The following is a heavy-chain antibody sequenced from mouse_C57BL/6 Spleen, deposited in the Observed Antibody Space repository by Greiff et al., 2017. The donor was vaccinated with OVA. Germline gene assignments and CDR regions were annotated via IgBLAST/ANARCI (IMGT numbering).Heavy chain of an antibody. CDR3: ARGEDYGSSYVFDY. CDR2: INPNNGGT. V-gene: IGHV1-26*01. D-gene: IGHD1-1*01. Sequence: EVQLQQSGPELVKPGASVKISCKASGYTFTDYYMNWVKQSHGKSLEWIGDINPNNGGTSYKQKFKGKATLTVDKSSSTAYMELRSLTSEDSAVYYCARGEDYGSSYVFDYWGQGTTLTVSS. CDR1: GYTFTDYY. J-gene: IGHJ2*01.